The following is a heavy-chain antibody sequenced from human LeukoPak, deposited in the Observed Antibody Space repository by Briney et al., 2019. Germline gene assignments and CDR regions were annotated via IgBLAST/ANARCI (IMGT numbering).Heavy chain of an antibody. CDR2: MYYTGRT. J-gene: IGHJ5*02. CDR1: GGSINSGGYY. D-gene: IGHD2-2*01. CDR3: ARGYCTTTSCYFPLKGFDP. V-gene: IGHV4-31*03. Sequence: PSETLSLTCTVSGGSINSGGYYWNWIRQHPGKGLEWIGYMYYTGRTFYNPSLKSRVTMSVDTSKNQFSLRLSSVTAADTAVYYCARGYCTTTSCYFPLKGFDPWGQGTLVTVSS.